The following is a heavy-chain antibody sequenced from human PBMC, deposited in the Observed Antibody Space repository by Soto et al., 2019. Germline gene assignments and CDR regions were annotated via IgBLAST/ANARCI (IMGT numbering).Heavy chain of an antibody. J-gene: IGHJ4*02. V-gene: IGHV3-33*01. Sequence: QVQLVESGGGVAQPGRSLRLSCAASGFTFSRYGMHWVRQAPGKGLEWVAVIWYDGSKKYYADSVKGRFTTSRDNSKNTLYLQMNSLRAEDTAVYYCAGGNHVNSGSMDYWGQGTLVTVSS. CDR1: GFTFSRYG. CDR3: AGGNHVNSGSMDY. CDR2: IWYDGSKK. D-gene: IGHD6-19*01.